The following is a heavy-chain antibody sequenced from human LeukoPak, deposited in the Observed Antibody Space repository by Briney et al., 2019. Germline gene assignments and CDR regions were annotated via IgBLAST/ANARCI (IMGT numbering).Heavy chain of an antibody. CDR3: ARQEYQLPFDY. CDR2: IYYSGST. CDR1: GGSISSSSYY. J-gene: IGHJ4*02. Sequence: SETLSLTCTVSGGSISSSSYYWGWIRQPPGKGLEWIGSIYYSGSTYYNPSLKSRVTISVDTSKNQFSLKLSSVTAADTAVYYCARQEYQLPFDYWGQGTLVTVSS. V-gene: IGHV4-39*01. D-gene: IGHD2-2*01.